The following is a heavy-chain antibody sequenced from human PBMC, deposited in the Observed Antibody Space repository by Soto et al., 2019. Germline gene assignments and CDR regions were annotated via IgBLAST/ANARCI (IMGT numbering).Heavy chain of an antibody. V-gene: IGHV1-69*06. J-gene: IGHJ6*02. CDR1: GGTFSSYA. Sequence: QVQLVQSGAEVKKPGSSVKVSCKASGGTFSSYAISWVRQAPGQGLEWMGGIIPIFGTANYAQKFQGRVTITADKSTSTAYMELSSLRSEDTAVYYCARSYYDSSGYYPLYYYGMDVWGQGTTVIVSS. D-gene: IGHD3-22*01. CDR2: IIPIFGTA. CDR3: ARSYYDSSGYYPLYYYGMDV.